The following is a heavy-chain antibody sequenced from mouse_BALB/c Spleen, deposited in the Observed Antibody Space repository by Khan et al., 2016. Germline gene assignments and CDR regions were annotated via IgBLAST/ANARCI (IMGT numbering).Heavy chain of an antibody. CDR2: ILPGSGQS. Sequence: QVRLQQSGAELMKPGASVKISCKSTGYTFSNYWIEWVKQRPGHGLEWIGDILPGSGQSNYNENLKGKATFTADTSSNTDYMQLSSLTSEVSAGYYCARAEYSMDYWGQGTSVPVSS. V-gene: IGHV1-9*01. CDR1: GYTFSNYW. J-gene: IGHJ4*01. CDR3: ARAEYSMDY.